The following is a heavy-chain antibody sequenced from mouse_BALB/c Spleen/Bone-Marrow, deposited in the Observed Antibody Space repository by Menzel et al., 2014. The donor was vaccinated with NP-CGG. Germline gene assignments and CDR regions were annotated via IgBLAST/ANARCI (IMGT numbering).Heavy chain of an antibody. D-gene: IGHD1-1*01. J-gene: IGHJ2*01. CDR2: NDPYSGGT. V-gene: IGHV1S135*01. Sequence: VQLQQSGPELVKPGASVKVSCKASGYAFTNYNMYWVKQSHGKGLEWIGYNDPYSGGTNYNQKFKGKATLTVDKSSSTAYMHLNSLTSEDSAVYYCARLGTTAVPDYWGQGTTLTVSS. CDR3: ARLGTTAVPDY. CDR1: GYAFTNYN.